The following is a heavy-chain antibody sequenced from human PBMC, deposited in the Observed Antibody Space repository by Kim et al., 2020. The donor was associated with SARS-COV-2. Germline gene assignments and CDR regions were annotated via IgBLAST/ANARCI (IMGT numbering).Heavy chain of an antibody. CDR3: ASRSVRYVSSGNCDS. Sequence: SETLSLTCTVSGDSISSHYWNWIRQPQGQGLEWVGNIYNYDSNTYNHNLPRRVPITVETYKNQFSLKLSPVYAAAADVSYYASRSVRYVSSGNCDS. D-gene: IGHD3-22*01. CDR2: IYNYDSN. J-gene: IGHJ5*01. CDR1: GDSISSHY. V-gene: IGHV4-59*08.